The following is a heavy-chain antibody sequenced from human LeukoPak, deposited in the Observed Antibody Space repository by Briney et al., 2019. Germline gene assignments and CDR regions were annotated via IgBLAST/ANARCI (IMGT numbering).Heavy chain of an antibody. J-gene: IGHJ4*02. D-gene: IGHD3-3*01. Sequence: ASVKVSCKASGYTFTSYGISWVRQAPGQGLEWMGWISAYNGNTNYAQKLQGRVTMTTDTSTSTAYMELRSLRSDDTAVYYCARVGPYYDFWSGYYPGDYWGQGTLVTVSS. CDR2: ISAYNGNT. V-gene: IGHV1-18*01. CDR3: ARVGPYYDFWSGYYPGDY. CDR1: GYTFTSYG.